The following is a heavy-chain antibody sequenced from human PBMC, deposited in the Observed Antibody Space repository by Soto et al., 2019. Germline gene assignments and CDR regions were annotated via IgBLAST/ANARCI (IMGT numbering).Heavy chain of an antibody. J-gene: IGHJ4*02. CDR3: ARVGSSSGEFDY. Sequence: SETLSLTCAVSGGSISSSNWWSWVRQPPGKGLEWIGEIYYSGSTYYNPSLKSRVTISVDTSKNQFSLKLSSVTAADTAVYYCARVGSSSGEFDYWGQGTLVTVSS. CDR2: IYYSGST. V-gene: IGHV4-4*02. D-gene: IGHD6-6*01. CDR1: GGSISSSNW.